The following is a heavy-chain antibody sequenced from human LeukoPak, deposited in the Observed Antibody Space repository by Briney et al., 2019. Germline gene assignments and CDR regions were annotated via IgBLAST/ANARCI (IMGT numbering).Heavy chain of an antibody. D-gene: IGHD1-26*01. Sequence: GGSLRLSCAASGFTSSSYSMNWVRQAPGEGLEWVSYISSLSGTIYYADSVKGRFTISRDNSKNTLYLQMNSLRVEDTAVYYCAKDSKIVGPTFRSYHYMDVWGKGTTVTVSS. CDR2: ISSLSGTI. CDR3: AKDSKIVGPTFRSYHYMDV. V-gene: IGHV3-48*01. J-gene: IGHJ6*03. CDR1: GFTSSSYS.